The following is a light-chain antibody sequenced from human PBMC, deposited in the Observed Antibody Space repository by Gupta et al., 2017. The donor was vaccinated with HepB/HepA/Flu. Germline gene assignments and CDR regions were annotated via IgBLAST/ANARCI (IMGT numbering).Light chain of an antibody. J-gene: IGKJ1*01. CDR2: GTF. V-gene: IGKV1-39*01. CDR3: HQSYRTSWT. CDR1: QSISNF. Sequence: DIQMTQSPSSLSASVGYRVTITCRASQSISNFLSWYQQKPGKAPKLLIYGTFKLQSGVPSRFSGGGSGTDFTLTISSLQPEDFATYYCHQSYRTSWTFGQGTTVEIK.